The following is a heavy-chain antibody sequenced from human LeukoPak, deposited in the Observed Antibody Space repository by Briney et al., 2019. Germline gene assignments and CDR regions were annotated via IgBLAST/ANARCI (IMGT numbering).Heavy chain of an antibody. Sequence: PGGSLRLSCAASGFTVSSNYMGWVRLAPGKGLEWVSRISGIGGSTYYADSVKGRFTISRDNSKNTVYLQMNSLRADDTAVYYCAKGDYIDYWGQGTLVTVSS. V-gene: IGHV3-23*01. CDR1: GFTVSSNY. CDR3: AKGDYIDY. CDR2: ISGIGGST. J-gene: IGHJ4*02.